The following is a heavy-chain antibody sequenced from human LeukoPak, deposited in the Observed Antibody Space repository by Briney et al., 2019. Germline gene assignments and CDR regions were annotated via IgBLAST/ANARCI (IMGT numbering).Heavy chain of an antibody. V-gene: IGHV3-23*01. D-gene: IGHD1-26*01. CDR1: GFTFSSYA. Sequence: PGGSLRLSYAASGFTFSSYAMSWVRQAPGKGLEWVSGISDSGDITYYADSVKGRFTIYRDNSKNTLYVQMNSLRVEDTAVYYCAKDRRGGSYYAATLDIWGQGTMVTVSS. J-gene: IGHJ3*02. CDR2: ISDSGDIT. CDR3: AKDRRGGSYYAATLDI.